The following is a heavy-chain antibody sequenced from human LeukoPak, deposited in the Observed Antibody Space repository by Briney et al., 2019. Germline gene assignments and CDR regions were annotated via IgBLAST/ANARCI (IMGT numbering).Heavy chain of an antibody. V-gene: IGHV1-8*01. J-gene: IGHJ3*02. CDR3: ARGSGYSYGYDAFDI. CDR2: MNPNSGNT. D-gene: IGHD5-18*01. CDR1: GYTFTNYD. Sequence: ASVTVSFMASGYTFTNYDINWVRQATGQGREWMGGMNPNSGNTGYAQKFQGRVTMTRNTSISTAYMELSSLRSEDTAVYYCARGSGYSYGYDAFDIWGQGTMVTVSS.